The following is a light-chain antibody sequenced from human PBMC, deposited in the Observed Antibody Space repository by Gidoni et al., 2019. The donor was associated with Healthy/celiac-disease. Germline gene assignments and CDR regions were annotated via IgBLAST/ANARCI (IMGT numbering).Light chain of an antibody. CDR1: QSISSY. Sequence: IQLTQSPSSLSASVVDRVTITCRASQSISSYLNWYQQKPGKARKLLIYAASSLQSWVPSRFRGSGSGTDFTLTISSLQTEEFATYYCQQSYSTLLTFGGGTKVEIK. CDR2: AAS. J-gene: IGKJ4*01. CDR3: QQSYSTLLT. V-gene: IGKV1-39*01.